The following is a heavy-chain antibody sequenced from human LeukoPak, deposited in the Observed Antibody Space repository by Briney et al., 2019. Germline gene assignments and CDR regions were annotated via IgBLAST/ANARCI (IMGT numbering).Heavy chain of an antibody. Sequence: GSSVTVSCMTSGGTVSSFALSWMRQAPGEGPEWMGGFIPILRTPKDAQKFQGRVTITTDESTDTFYMEVSGLRVEDTAVYYCATPSRGHAFDIWGQGTMVTVS. V-gene: IGHV1-69*05. J-gene: IGHJ3*02. CDR3: ATPSRGHAFDI. CDR1: GGTVSSFA. CDR2: FIPILRTP. D-gene: IGHD3-10*01.